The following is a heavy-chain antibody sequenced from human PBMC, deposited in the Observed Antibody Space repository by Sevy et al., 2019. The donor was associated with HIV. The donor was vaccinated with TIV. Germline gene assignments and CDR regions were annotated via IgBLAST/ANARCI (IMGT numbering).Heavy chain of an antibody. CDR1: GYTFTDSY. D-gene: IGHD6-13*01. V-gene: IGHV1-2*06. CDR2: INPNSGDT. Sequence: ASVKVSCKASGYTFTDSYIHWVRQAPGQGLEWMGRINPNSGDTNFAQNFQGRVTMTRDTSISTAYMELNRLTSDDTAVYYCASSGSRTWYSHWYFDLWGRGTLVTVSS. CDR3: ASSGSRTWYSHWYFDL. J-gene: IGHJ2*01.